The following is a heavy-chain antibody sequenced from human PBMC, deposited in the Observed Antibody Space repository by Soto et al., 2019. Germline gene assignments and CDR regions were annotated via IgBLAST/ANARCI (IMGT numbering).Heavy chain of an antibody. Sequence: EVQLVESGGGLVQPGGSLRLSCAASGLTVSSNYMSWVRQAPGKGLEWVSAIYSGGSTYYADSVKGRFTISRDNSKNTLYLQMNSLRVEDTAVYYCAGLASRAVGTRDYWGQGTLVTVSS. V-gene: IGHV3-66*01. CDR2: IYSGGST. CDR1: GLTVSSNY. J-gene: IGHJ4*02. D-gene: IGHD6-19*01. CDR3: AGLASRAVGTRDY.